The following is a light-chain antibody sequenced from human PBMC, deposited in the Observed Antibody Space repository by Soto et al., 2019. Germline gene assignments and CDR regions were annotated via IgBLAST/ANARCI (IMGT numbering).Light chain of an antibody. CDR2: AAS. J-gene: IGKJ4*01. CDR3: QPSYSTLALT. CDR1: QSISSY. V-gene: IGKV1-39*01. Sequence: DIQMTQSPSSLSASVGDRVTMTCRASQSISSYLNWYQQKPGKAPKLLISAASSLQGGVPSRFSGSGSGTDFTLTINSLQPEDFATYYCQPSYSTLALTFGGGTKVEIK.